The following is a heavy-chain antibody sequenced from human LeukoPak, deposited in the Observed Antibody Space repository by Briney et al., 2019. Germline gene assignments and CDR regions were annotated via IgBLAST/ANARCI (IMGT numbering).Heavy chain of an antibody. J-gene: IGHJ6*02. V-gene: IGHV4-4*02. Sequence: SETLSLTCAVSGGSITSTFWWTWVRQPPGKGLEWIGDIYYSGNINSNPSLKSRVTISVDKSNNHFSLNLNSVTAADTAVYYCASIEGPHSLAGYDQYYYYGMDVWGQGTTVTVSS. CDR1: GGSITSTFW. CDR3: ASIEGPHSLAGYDQYYYYGMDV. CDR2: IYYSGNI. D-gene: IGHD5-12*01.